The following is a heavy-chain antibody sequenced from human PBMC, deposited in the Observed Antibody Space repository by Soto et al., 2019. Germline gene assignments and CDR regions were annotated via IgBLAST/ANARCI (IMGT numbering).Heavy chain of an antibody. V-gene: IGHV1-69*08. CDR2: IIPILGIA. D-gene: IGHD3-22*01. CDR3: ARELGTWLSHFFDI. J-gene: IGHJ3*02. Sequence: QVQLVQSGAEVKKPGSSVKVSCKASGGTFSSYTISWVRQAPGQGLEWMGRIIPILGIANYAQKFQGRVTITADKSTSTAYMELSSLRSEDTAVYYCARELGTWLSHFFDIWGQGTMVTVSS. CDR1: GGTFSSYT.